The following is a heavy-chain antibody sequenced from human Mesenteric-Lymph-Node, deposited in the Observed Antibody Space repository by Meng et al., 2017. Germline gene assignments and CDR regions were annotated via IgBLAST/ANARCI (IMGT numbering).Heavy chain of an antibody. CDR3: ARDRLSPSITIFGVVITYYFDY. V-gene: IGHV3-30*01. CDR2: ISYDGSNK. J-gene: IGHJ4*02. D-gene: IGHD3-3*01. Sequence: GGSLRLSCAASGFTFSSYAMHWVRQAPGKGLEWVAVISYDGSNKYYADSVKGRFTISRDNSKNTLYLQMNSLRAEDTAVYYCARDRLSPSITIFGVVITYYFDYWGQGTLVTVSS. CDR1: GFTFSSYA.